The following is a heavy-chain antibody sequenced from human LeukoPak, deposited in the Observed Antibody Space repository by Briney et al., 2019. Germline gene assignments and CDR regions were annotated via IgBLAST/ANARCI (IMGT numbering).Heavy chain of an antibody. CDR3: ARQGDKQQLGWFDP. Sequence: PSETLSLTCAVYGGSFSGYYWSWTRQPPGKGLEWIGEINHSGSTNYNPSLKSRVTISVDTSKNQFSLKLSSVTAADTAVYYCARQGDKQQLGWFDPWGQGTLVTVSS. CDR1: GGSFSGYY. CDR2: INHSGST. D-gene: IGHD6-13*01. V-gene: IGHV4-34*01. J-gene: IGHJ5*02.